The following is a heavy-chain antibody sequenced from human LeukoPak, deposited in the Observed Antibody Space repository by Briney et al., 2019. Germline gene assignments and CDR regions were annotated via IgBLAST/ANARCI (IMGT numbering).Heavy chain of an antibody. V-gene: IGHV1-2*02. D-gene: IGHD5-12*01. CDR3: ASSINSGYDPDY. CDR1: GYTFTNYD. J-gene: IGHJ4*02. CDR2: INPNSGGT. Sequence: AASVKVSCKASGYTFTNYDFNWVRQAPGQGLEWMGWINPNSGGTNYAQKFQGRVTMTRDTSISTAYMELSRLRSDDTAVYYCASSINSGYDPDYWGQGTLVTVSS.